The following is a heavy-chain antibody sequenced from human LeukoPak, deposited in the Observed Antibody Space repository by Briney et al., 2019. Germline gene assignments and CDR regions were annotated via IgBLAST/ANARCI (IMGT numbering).Heavy chain of an antibody. J-gene: IGHJ5*02. CDR1: GYTFTSYD. CDR3: ARKGLLGSGKPWFDP. D-gene: IGHD2-15*01. V-gene: IGHV1-8*01. CDR2: MNPNSGNT. Sequence: GASVKVSCKASGYTFTSYDINWVRQASGQGLEWRGWMNPNSGNTASAQKFQGRVTMTRNPSISTAYMELTGLRSEDTAMYFCARKGLLGSGKPWFDPWGQGTLVTVS.